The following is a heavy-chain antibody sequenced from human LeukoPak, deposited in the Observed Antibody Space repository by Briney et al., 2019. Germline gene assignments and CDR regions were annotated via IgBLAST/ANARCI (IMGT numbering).Heavy chain of an antibody. CDR3: AREIGRGYFDY. J-gene: IGHJ4*02. Sequence: GGSLRLSCAASGFTFDDYGMNWVRQAPGKGLEWVSYISSSGSTIYYADSVKGRFTISRDNAKNSLYLQMNSLRAEDTAVYYCAREIGRGYFDYWGQGTLVTVPS. D-gene: IGHD1-1*01. V-gene: IGHV3-48*03. CDR2: ISSSGSTI. CDR1: GFTFDDYG.